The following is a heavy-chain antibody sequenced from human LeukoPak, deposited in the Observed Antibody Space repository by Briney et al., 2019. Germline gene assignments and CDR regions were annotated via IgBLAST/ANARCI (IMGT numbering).Heavy chain of an antibody. V-gene: IGHV4-39*07. D-gene: IGHD1-26*01. CDR1: GGSISSSSYY. Sequence: TSETPSLTCTVSGGSISSSSYYWGWIRQPPGKGLEWIGSIYYSGSTYYNPSLKSRVTISVDTSKNQFSLKLSSVTAADTAVYYCAREGSYYVFDYWGQGTLVTVSS. CDR3: AREGSYYVFDY. J-gene: IGHJ4*02. CDR2: IYYSGST.